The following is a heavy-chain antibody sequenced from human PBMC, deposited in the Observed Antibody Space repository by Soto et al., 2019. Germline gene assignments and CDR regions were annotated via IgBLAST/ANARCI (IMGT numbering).Heavy chain of an antibody. D-gene: IGHD2-2*01. J-gene: IGHJ6*02. CDR2: ISPSDSAA. CDR1: GFTFSRYE. V-gene: IGHV3-48*03. Sequence: GVLRLSCSASGFTFSRYEMNWVRQGPGRGLEWISYISPSDSAAYYADSVKGRFTISRDNTKNALILQMNSLRVEDTAVYYCARTLKNQLPPYYYAMDVWGQGTTATVSS. CDR3: ARTLKNQLPPYYYAMDV.